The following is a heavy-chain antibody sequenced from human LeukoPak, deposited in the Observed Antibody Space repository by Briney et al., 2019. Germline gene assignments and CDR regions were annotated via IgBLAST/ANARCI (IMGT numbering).Heavy chain of an antibody. CDR1: GFTFSSYS. Sequence: GGSLRLSCEASGFTFSSYSMNWVRQAPGKGLEWVSYISFSSATIHYADSVKGRFTISRDNAKNSLYLQLNSLRAEDTALYYCARERGRSGPGRYWGQGTLVTVSS. CDR3: ARERGRSGPGRY. D-gene: IGHD1-1*01. CDR2: ISFSSATI. V-gene: IGHV3-48*01. J-gene: IGHJ4*02.